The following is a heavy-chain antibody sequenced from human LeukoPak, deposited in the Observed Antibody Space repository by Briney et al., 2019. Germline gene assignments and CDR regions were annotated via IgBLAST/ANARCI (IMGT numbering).Heavy chain of an antibody. V-gene: IGHV5-51*01. Sequence: GESLKISCKGSGYSFTTYWIGWVRQMPGKGLEWMGIIYPGDSDTTYSPAFQGQVTISVDKSVNTAYLQWSSLKPSDTAVYYCARHGLGGSGNYSRYWGQGTLVTVSS. CDR3: ARHGLGGSGNYSRY. J-gene: IGHJ4*02. CDR1: GYSFTTYW. D-gene: IGHD1-26*01. CDR2: IYPGDSDT.